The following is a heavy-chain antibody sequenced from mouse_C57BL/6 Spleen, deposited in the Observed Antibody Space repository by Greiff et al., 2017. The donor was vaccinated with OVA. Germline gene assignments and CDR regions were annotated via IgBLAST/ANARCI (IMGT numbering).Heavy chain of an antibody. CDR3: ARKETTVVATWDAMDY. CDR1: GYTFTSYW. CDR2: IDPSDSYT. D-gene: IGHD1-1*01. J-gene: IGHJ4*01. V-gene: IGHV1-50*01. Sequence: QVQLQQPGAELVKPGASVKLSCKASGYTFTSYWMQWVKQRPGQGLEWIGEIDPSDSYTNYNQKFKGKATLTVDTSSSTAYMQLSSLTSEDSAVYYCARKETTVVATWDAMDYWGQGTSVTVSS.